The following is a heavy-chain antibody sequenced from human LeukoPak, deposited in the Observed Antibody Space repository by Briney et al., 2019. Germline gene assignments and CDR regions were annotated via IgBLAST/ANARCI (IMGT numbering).Heavy chain of an antibody. D-gene: IGHD3-3*01. CDR3: ARLRYHDFWSGYWKYYYYMDV. CDR2: IKQDGSEK. J-gene: IGHJ6*03. CDR1: GFIFSSYS. Sequence: GGSLRLSCAASGFIFSSYSMNWVRQAPGKGLEWVANIKQDGSEKYYVDSVKGRFTISRDNAKNSLYLQMNSLRAEDTAVYYCARLRYHDFWSGYWKYYYYMDVWGKGTTVTVSS. V-gene: IGHV3-7*01.